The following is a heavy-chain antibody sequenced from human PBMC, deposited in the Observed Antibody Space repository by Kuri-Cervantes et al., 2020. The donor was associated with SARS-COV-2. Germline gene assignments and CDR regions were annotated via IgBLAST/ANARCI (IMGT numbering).Heavy chain of an antibody. V-gene: IGHV4-34*01. CDR1: GGSFSGYY. J-gene: IGHJ5*02. CDR3: ARDRSGAYYYDSSGFGA. CDR2: INHSGST. Sequence: GSLRLSCAVYGGSFSGYYWSWIRQPPGKGLEWIGEINHSGSTNYNPSLKSRVTISVDTSKNQFSLKLSSVTAADTAVYYCARDRSGAYYYDSSGFGAWGQGTLVTVSS. D-gene: IGHD3-22*01.